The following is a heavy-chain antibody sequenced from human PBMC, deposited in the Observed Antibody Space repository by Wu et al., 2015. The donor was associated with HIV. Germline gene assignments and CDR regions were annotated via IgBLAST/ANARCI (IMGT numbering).Heavy chain of an antibody. V-gene: IGHV1-69*05. CDR2: ITLTYGTE. CDR3: VRYGGLGIHMDV. J-gene: IGHJ6*02. Sequence: QVQLVQSGTEVKKPGSSVKVSCRASGGNFRNYAFSWVRQAPGQGLEWMGGITLTYGTEDYAQNFQGRLKITTDESTSTVYMELSSLRSEDTAMYYCVRYGGLGIHMDVWGQGTTVIVSS. CDR1: GGNFRNYA. D-gene: IGHD3/OR15-3a*01.